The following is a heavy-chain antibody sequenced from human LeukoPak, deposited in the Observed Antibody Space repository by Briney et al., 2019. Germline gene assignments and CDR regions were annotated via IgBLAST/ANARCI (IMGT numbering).Heavy chain of an antibody. Sequence: GSLRLSCEVSGFTFSSFWMNWVRQPPGKGLEWIGSIYYSGSTYYNPSLKSRVTISVDTSKNQFSLKLSSVTAADTAVYYCARHSNTDTWNYYYMDVWGKGTTVTVSS. CDR1: GFTFSSFW. V-gene: IGHV4-39*01. J-gene: IGHJ6*03. CDR2: IYYSGST. D-gene: IGHD1-20*01. CDR3: ARHSNTDTWNYYYMDV.